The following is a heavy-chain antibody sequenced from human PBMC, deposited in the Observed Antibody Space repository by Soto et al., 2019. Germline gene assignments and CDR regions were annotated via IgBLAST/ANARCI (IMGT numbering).Heavy chain of an antibody. CDR2: INPNSGIT. Sequence: ASVKVSCKASGYRFTSYYMHWVRQAPGQGLEWMGIINPNSGITNYAQNFQGRVTMTRDTSTSTVYMELSSLTSEDTAVYYCARSRGAAAGINWFDPXG. CDR1: GYRFTSYY. CDR3: ARSRGAAAGINWFDP. V-gene: IGHV1-46*03. J-gene: IGHJ5*02. D-gene: IGHD6-13*01.